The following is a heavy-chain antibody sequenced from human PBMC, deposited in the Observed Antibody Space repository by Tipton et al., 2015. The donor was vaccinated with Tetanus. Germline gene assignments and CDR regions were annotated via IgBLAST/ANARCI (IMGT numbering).Heavy chain of an antibody. D-gene: IGHD2-15*01. CDR2: SWYDGTDK. CDR1: GFTFSDYA. Sequence: SLRLSCSASGFTFSDYAMHWVRQAPGKGLEWVAVSWYDGTDKYYADSVKGRFTISRDNSKNTLYLQMNSLRAEDTAVYYCAREADCSGGSCFSGDFDNWGQGTQVTVSS. J-gene: IGHJ4*02. CDR3: AREADCSGGSCFSGDFDN. V-gene: IGHV3-33*08.